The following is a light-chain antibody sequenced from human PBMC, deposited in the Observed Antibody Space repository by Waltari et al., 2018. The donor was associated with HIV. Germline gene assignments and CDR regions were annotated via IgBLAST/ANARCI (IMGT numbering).Light chain of an antibody. CDR2: AAS. Sequence: DIQMTQSPSTLSASVGDRVTITCRASQSLYSWLAWYQQKPGKAPKLLFYAASNLESGVPSRFSGSGSGTEFTLTISSVQPHDFATYYCQQYKSYSGTFGQGTKVEIK. J-gene: IGKJ1*01. CDR1: QSLYSW. CDR3: QQYKSYSGT. V-gene: IGKV1-5*03.